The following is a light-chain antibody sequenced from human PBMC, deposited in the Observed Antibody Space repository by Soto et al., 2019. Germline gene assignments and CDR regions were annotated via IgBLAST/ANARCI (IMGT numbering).Light chain of an antibody. J-gene: IGKJ1*01. CDR1: QSINSW. Sequence: DIQMTQSPSTLSASIGDRVTITCRASQSINSWLAWYQQKPGKAPKLLIYDASSLKSGVPSRFSGSGSGTEFTLTISSLQPDDFATYYCQQYNSYSPTFGQGTKVEIK. CDR3: QQYNSYSPT. CDR2: DAS. V-gene: IGKV1-5*01.